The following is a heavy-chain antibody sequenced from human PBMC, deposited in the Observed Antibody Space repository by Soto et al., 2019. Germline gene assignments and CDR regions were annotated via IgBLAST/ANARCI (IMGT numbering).Heavy chain of an antibody. Sequence: GASVKVSCKASGYTFTSYYMHWVRQAPGQGLEWMGIINPSGGSTSYAQKFQGRVTMTRDTSTSTVYMELSSLRSEDTAVYYCARGPSSGYYYYYGMDVWGQGTTVTVSS. CDR3: ARGPSSGYYYYYGMDV. J-gene: IGHJ6*02. CDR2: INPSGGST. CDR1: GYTFTSYY. V-gene: IGHV1-46*03. D-gene: IGHD6-19*01.